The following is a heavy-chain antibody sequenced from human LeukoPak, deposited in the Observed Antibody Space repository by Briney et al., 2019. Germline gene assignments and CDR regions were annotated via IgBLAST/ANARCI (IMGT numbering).Heavy chain of an antibody. CDR3: ARVVRFGELLDTDY. J-gene: IGHJ4*02. CDR1: GFTFSNYA. CDR2: ISGSGGST. V-gene: IGHV3-23*01. Sequence: PGGSLRLSCAASGFTFSNYAMSWVRQAPGKGLEWVSVISGSGGSTYYADSVKGRFTISRDSSKNTLYLQMNSLRAEDTAVYYCARVVRFGELLDTDYWGQGTLVTVSS. D-gene: IGHD3-10*01.